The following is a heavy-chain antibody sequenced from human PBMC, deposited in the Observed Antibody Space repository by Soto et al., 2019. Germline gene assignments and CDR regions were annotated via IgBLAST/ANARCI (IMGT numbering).Heavy chain of an antibody. CDR3: ARVVTYSSGWLASGWFDP. V-gene: IGHV3-7*01. Sequence: PGGSLRLSCAASGFTFSRHWMSWVRQAPGKGLEWVANIKQDGTEKKYVDSVKGRFTISRDNAKNSLYLQMTSLRAEDTAMYYCARVVTYSSGWLASGWFDPWGQGT. CDR1: GFTFSRHW. J-gene: IGHJ5*02. D-gene: IGHD6-19*01. CDR2: IKQDGTEK.